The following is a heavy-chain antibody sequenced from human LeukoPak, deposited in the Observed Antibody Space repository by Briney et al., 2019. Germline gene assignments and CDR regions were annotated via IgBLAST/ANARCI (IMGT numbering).Heavy chain of an antibody. CDR1: GYTFTGYY. CDR2: INPNSGGT. CDR3: ARDYGSGSPWY. V-gene: IGHV1-2*02. Sequence: GASVKVSCKASGYTFTGYYMHWVRQAPGQGLEWMGWINPNSGGTNYAQKFQGRVTMTRDTSISTAYMELSSLRSEDTAVYYCARDYGSGSPWYWGQGTLVTVSS. D-gene: IGHD3-10*01. J-gene: IGHJ4*02.